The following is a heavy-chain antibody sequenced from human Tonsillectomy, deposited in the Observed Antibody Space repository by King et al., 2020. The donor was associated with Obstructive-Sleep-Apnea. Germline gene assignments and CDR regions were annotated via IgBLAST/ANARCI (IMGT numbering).Heavy chain of an antibody. CDR1: GDSVSSVHYS. J-gene: IGHJ4*02. V-gene: IGHV4-30-2*01. CDR2: IFHTGST. D-gene: IGHD3-22*01. CDR3: ARVNNTYYYDSSGYYYLPYFDY. Sequence: LQLQESGSGLVKPSQTLSLTCAVSGDSVSSVHYSWGWIRQPPGKGLEWIGYIFHTGSTYYNPSLKTRVTISVDRSKNQFSLDLNSVTAADTAVYYFARVNNTYYYDSSGYYYLPYFDYWGQGTLVTVSS.